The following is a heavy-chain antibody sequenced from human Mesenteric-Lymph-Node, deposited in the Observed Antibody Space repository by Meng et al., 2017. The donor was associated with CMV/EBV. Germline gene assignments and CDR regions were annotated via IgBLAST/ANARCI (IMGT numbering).Heavy chain of an antibody. CDR2: IYYSGST. CDR1: GGSISSSSYY. J-gene: IGHJ6*02. D-gene: IGHD3-3*01. Sequence: SETLSLTCTVSGGSISSSSYYWGWIRQPPGKGLEWIGSIYYSGSTYYNPSLKSRVTISVDTSKNQFSLKLSSVTAADTAVHYCARRMRFLEYFYGMDVWGQGTTVTVSS. CDR3: ARRMRFLEYFYGMDV. V-gene: IGHV4-39*01.